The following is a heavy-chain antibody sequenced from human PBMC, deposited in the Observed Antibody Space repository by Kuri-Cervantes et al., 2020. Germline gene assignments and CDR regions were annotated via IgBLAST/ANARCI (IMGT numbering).Heavy chain of an antibody. Sequence: ETLSLTCTVSGGSVSSGSYYWSWIRQPPGKALEWLAHIFSNDEKSYSTSLKSRLTITKDTSKNQVVLTMTNMDPVDTATYYCAHKGVEYSSSWPKLFDYWGQGTLVTVSS. CDR2: IFSNDEK. V-gene: IGHV2-26*01. D-gene: IGHD6-13*01. CDR3: AHKGVEYSSSWPKLFDY. CDR1: GGSVSSGSYY. J-gene: IGHJ4*02.